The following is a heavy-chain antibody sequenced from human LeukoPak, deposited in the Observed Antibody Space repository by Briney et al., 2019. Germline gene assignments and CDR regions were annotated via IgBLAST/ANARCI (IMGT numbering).Heavy chain of an antibody. CDR1: GGSISSYY. D-gene: IGHD3-10*01. CDR3: ARLVVRGVINYYYYYMDV. V-gene: IGHV4-59*08. CDR2: IYYSGST. Sequence: SETLSLTCTVSGGSISSYYWSWIRQPPGKGLEWIGYIYYSGSTNYNPSLKSRVTISVDTSKNQFSLKLSSVTAADTAVYYCARLVVRGVINYYYYYMDVWGKGTTVTVSS. J-gene: IGHJ6*03.